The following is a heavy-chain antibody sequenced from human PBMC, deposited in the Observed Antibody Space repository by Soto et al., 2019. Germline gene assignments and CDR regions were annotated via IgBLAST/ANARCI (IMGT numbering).Heavy chain of an antibody. CDR3: ARGYYDILTGYYSGIQINAFDI. Sequence: SETLSLTCTVSGGSISSSSYYWGWIRQPPGKGLEWIGSIYYSGSTYYNPSLKSRVTISVDTSKNQFSLKLSSVTAADTAVYYCARGYYDILTGYYSGIQINAFDIWGQGTMVTVSS. J-gene: IGHJ3*02. CDR2: IYYSGST. D-gene: IGHD3-9*01. V-gene: IGHV4-39*01. CDR1: GGSISSSSYY.